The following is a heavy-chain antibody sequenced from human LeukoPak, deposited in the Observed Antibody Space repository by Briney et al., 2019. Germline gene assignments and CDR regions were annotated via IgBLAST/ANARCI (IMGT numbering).Heavy chain of an antibody. CDR2: IQPSGGRT. Sequence: ASVKASCKASGYIFTTHYMHWVRQAPGQGLEWMGVIQPSGGRTWYAQKFPGRVTMTRDIATNTDYMELSSLRSDDTAVYFCARDNSVGDYAWWFDPWGQGTLVTVSS. V-gene: IGHV1-46*01. D-gene: IGHD1-26*01. CDR3: ARDNSVGDYAWWFDP. CDR1: GYIFTTHY. J-gene: IGHJ5*02.